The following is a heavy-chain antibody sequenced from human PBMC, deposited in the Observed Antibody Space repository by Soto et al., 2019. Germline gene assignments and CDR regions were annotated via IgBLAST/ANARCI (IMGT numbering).Heavy chain of an antibody. CDR2: ISDGDGAT. Sequence: EVHLLESGGGLVQPGGSLRLSCAASGFGFSDYAMTWVLQAPGKGLEWVSDISDGDGATHYADSVKGRFTISRDDYKNTLYLQMDSLRAEDAAVYYCAKVRTFFDVWGQGNLVTVSS. D-gene: IGHD3-16*01. CDR3: AKVRTFFDV. CDR1: GFGFSDYA. J-gene: IGHJ4*02. V-gene: IGHV3-23*01.